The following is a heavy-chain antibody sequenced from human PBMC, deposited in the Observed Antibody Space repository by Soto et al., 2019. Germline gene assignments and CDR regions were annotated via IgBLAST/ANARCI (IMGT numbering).Heavy chain of an antibody. CDR3: ARDRGYCANGVCFRYDS. J-gene: IGHJ4*02. V-gene: IGHV1-18*01. Sequence: ASVKVSCKASGYTFTSYGISWVRQAPGQGLEWMGWVSAYNGDTNYAQNFQGRVTMTTDTSTSTAYMDLRSLRSDDTATYYCARDRGYCANGVCFRYDSWGKGTLDSVSS. CDR1: GYTFTSYG. CDR2: VSAYNGDT. D-gene: IGHD2-8*01.